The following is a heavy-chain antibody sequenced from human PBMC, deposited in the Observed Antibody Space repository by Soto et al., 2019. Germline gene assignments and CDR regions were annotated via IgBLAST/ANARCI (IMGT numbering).Heavy chain of an antibody. Sequence: PGGSLRLSCAASGFTFSSYAMHWVRQAPGKGLEWVAVISYDGSNKYYADSVKGRFTISRDNSKNTLYLQMNSLRAEDTAVYYCARERGTAMDPSPFDYWGQGTLVTVSS. CDR2: ISYDGSNK. V-gene: IGHV3-30-3*01. CDR3: ARERGTAMDPSPFDY. D-gene: IGHD5-18*01. CDR1: GFTFSSYA. J-gene: IGHJ4*02.